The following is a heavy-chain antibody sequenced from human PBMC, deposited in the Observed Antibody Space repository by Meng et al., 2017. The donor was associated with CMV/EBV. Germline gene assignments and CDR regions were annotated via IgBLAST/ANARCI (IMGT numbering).Heavy chain of an antibody. J-gene: IGHJ6*02. V-gene: IGHV4-39*07. CDR2: IYCSGST. CDR3: ARFERTYGMDV. CDR1: GGSISSSSYY. Sequence: SETLSLTCTVSGGSISSSSYYWGWIRQPPGKGLEWIGSIYCSGSTYYNPSLKSRVTISVDTSKNQFSLKLSSVTAADTAVYYCARFERTYGMDVWGQGTTVTVSS.